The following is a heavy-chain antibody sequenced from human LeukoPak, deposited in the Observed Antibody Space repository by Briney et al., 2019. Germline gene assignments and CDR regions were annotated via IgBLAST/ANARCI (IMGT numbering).Heavy chain of an antibody. Sequence: GGSLRLSCAASGFTFDDYGMSWVRQAPGKGLEWVANIKQDGSEKYYVDSVKGRFTISRDNAKNSLYLQMNSLRAEDTAVYYCASYYYYGMDVWGQGTTVTVSS. CDR1: GFTFDDYG. CDR2: IKQDGSEK. CDR3: ASYYYYGMDV. J-gene: IGHJ6*02. V-gene: IGHV3-7*01.